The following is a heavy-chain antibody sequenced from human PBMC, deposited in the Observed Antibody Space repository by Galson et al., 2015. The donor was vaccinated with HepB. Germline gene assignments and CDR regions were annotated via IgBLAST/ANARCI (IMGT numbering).Heavy chain of an antibody. CDR2: IDPRDSYI. V-gene: IGHV5-10-1*01. CDR1: GYIFTSFW. Sequence: QSGAEVKKPGESLRISCKGSGYIFTSFWITWVRLMPGKGLECMGRIDPRDSYINYSPSFQGHVTTSADKSITTAYLQWSSLRASDTAIYYCARFRSDSDTFDLWGQGTMVTV. CDR3: ARFRSDSDTFDL. D-gene: IGHD2-21*02. J-gene: IGHJ3*01.